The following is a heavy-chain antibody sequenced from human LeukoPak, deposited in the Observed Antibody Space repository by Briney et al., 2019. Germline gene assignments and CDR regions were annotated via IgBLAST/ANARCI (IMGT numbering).Heavy chain of an antibody. CDR3: AKGSKEVLFTRDHHMDV. D-gene: IGHD3-3*01. J-gene: IGHJ6*03. Sequence: GGSLRLSCAASGFTFTSYGIHWVRQAPGKGLEWVAFIRYDGSKKYYADSVKGRFTISRDNSKNTLYLQMNSLGAEDTAVYYCAKGSKEVLFTRDHHMDVWGKGTTVT. V-gene: IGHV3-30*02. CDR2: IRYDGSKK. CDR1: GFTFTSYG.